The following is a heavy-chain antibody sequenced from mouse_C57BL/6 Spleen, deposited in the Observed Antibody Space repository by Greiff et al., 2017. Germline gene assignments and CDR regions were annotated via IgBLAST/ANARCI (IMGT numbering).Heavy chain of an antibody. CDR2: IDPSDSYT. D-gene: IGHD2-10*01. Sequence: QVQLQQPGAELVRPGTSVKLSCKASGYTFTSYWMHWVKQRPGQGLEWIGVIDPSDSYTNYNQKFKGKATLTVDTSSSTAYMQLSSLTSEDSAVYYCARTALLPDYWGQGTTLTVSS. CDR1: GYTFTSYW. J-gene: IGHJ2*01. CDR3: ARTALLPDY. V-gene: IGHV1-59*01.